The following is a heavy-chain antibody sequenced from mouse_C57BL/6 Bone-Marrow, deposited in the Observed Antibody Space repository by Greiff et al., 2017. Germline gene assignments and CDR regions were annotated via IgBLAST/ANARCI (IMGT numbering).Heavy chain of an antibody. CDR1: GYSFTGYY. V-gene: IGHV1-43*01. CDR2: INPSTGGT. Sequence: EVQLQQSGPELVKPGASVKISCKASGYSFTGYYMHWVKQSSEKSLEWIGEINPSTGGTSYNQKFKGKATLTVDKSSSTAYMQLKSLTSEDSAVYYCARDGWLRRLDYWGQGTTLTVSS. D-gene: IGHD2-2*01. J-gene: IGHJ2*01. CDR3: ARDGWLRRLDY.